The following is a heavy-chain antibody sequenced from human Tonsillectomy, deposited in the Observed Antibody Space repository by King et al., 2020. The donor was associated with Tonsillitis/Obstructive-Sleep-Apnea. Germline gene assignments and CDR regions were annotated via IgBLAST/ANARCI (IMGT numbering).Heavy chain of an antibody. Sequence: VQLVESGGGVVQPGRSLRLSCAASGVTFSSYGMHWVRQAPGKGLEWVAVIWYDGSNKYYADSVKGRFTISRDNSKNTLYLQMNSLRAEDTAVYYCARAVVPAATNAFDIWGQGTMVTVSS. J-gene: IGHJ3*02. CDR1: GVTFSSYG. D-gene: IGHD2-2*01. CDR3: ARAVVPAATNAFDI. CDR2: IWYDGSNK. V-gene: IGHV3-33*01.